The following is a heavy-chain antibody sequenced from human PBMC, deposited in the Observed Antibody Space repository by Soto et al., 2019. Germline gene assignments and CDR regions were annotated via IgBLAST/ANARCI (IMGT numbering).Heavy chain of an antibody. Sequence: SQTLSLTCAISGDSVSSNRAAWNWIRQSPSRGLEWLGRTYYRSKWYNDYAVSVKSRITINPDTSNNQFSLQLNSVTPEDTAVYYCARDMLGIISGRQRLRGGVYYYGMDVWGQGTTVTVSS. V-gene: IGHV6-1*01. CDR2: TYYRSKWYN. CDR3: ARDMLGIISGRQRLRGGVYYYGMDV. J-gene: IGHJ6*02. D-gene: IGHD3-16*01. CDR1: GDSVSSNRAA.